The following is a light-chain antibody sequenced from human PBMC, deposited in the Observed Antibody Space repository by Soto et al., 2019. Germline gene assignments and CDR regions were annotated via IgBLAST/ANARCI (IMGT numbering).Light chain of an antibody. V-gene: IGKV3-15*01. Sequence: EIVMTQSPATLSVSPGERATLSCRASQSVSGNLAWYQQKPGQAPRLLIYGASTRATGIPARFSGSGSGTEFTLTISRLQSEDFAVYYCQQYNNWPQTFGQGPKVEIK. J-gene: IGKJ1*01. CDR1: QSVSGN. CDR3: QQYNNWPQT. CDR2: GAS.